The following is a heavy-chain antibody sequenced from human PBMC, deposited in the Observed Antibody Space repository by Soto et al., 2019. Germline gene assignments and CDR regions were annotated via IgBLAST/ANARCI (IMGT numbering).Heavy chain of an antibody. CDR1: GGTFSSYA. D-gene: IGHD2-8*02. V-gene: IGHV1-69*01. J-gene: IGHJ5*02. CDR3: ARWILGTGTGWFDP. CDR2: IIPIFGTA. Sequence: QVQLVQSGAEVKKPGSSVNVSCKASGGTFSSYAISWVRQAPGQGLEWMGVIIPIFGTANYAQKFQGRGTITADESTSTAYMELRSLRSEDTAVYYCARWILGTGTGWFDPWGQGALVT.